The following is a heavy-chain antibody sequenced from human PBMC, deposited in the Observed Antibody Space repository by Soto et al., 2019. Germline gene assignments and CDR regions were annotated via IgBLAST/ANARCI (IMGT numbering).Heavy chain of an antibody. CDR3: ARELPPAPGSFREDALDI. V-gene: IGHV1-69*15. CDR1: GGTFSNYA. Sequence: QVQLVQSGAELKKPGSSVKVSCQASGGTFSNYAISWVRQAPVQGLEWMGKIIPIFGTTNYAQNFRGRVTITADEYTTTAYMELSSLRSDHTALYYCARELPPAPGSFREDALDIWGQGTMITVSS. CDR2: IIPIFGTT. J-gene: IGHJ3*02. D-gene: IGHD6-13*01.